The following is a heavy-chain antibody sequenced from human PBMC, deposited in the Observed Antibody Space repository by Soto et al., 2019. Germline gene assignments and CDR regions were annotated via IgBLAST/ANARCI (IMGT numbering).Heavy chain of an antibody. D-gene: IGHD1-1*01. J-gene: IGHJ3*02. CDR3: AKDGPQLERATQNDAFDI. Sequence: GASVKVSCKASGYTFTSYDINWVRQATGQGLEWMGWMNPNSGNTGYAQKFQGRVTMTRNTSISTAYMELSSLRSEDTAVYYCAKDGPQLERATQNDAFDIWGQGTMVTVS. CDR2: MNPNSGNT. V-gene: IGHV1-8*01. CDR1: GYTFTSYD.